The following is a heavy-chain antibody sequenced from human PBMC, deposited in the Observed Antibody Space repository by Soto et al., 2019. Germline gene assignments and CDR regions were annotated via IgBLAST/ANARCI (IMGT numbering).Heavy chain of an antibody. Sequence: GGSLRLSCAASVFSVSSDYMSWVRQAPGKGLEWVSLIYSGGDTYYADSVKGRFTISRDISSNTIYLHMTSLRADDTAIYYCTRAGSDPGNFYISNYYAMDVWGRGTTVTVSS. CDR2: IYSGGDT. D-gene: IGHD3-10*01. V-gene: IGHV3-53*01. J-gene: IGHJ6*02. CDR1: VFSVSSDY. CDR3: TRAGSDPGNFYISNYYAMDV.